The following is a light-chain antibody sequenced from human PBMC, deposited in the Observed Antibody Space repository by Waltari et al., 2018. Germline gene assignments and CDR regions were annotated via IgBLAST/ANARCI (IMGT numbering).Light chain of an antibody. CDR1: DIGDKR. J-gene: IGLJ2*01. CDR3: QVWDSDGDYVV. Sequence: SYVLTQPPSVSVAPGQTARITCGGSDIGDKRVHWYQHTTGQAPLLVVYDDTDRPSGIPGRISGSNSGYTATLSITRVEAGDEADYYCQVWDSDGDYVVFGGGTKLIVL. CDR2: DDT. V-gene: IGLV3-21*02.